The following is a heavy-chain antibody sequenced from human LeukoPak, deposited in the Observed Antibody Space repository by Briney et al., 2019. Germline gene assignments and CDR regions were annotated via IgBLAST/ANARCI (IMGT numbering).Heavy chain of an antibody. CDR2: IYYSGST. CDR3: ARDQWLVLPRRYYGMDV. Sequence: SETLSLTCTVSGGSISSYYWSWIRQPPGKGLEWIGYIYYSGSTNYNPSLKSRVTISVDTSKNQFSLKLSSVTAADTAVYYCARDQWLVLPRRYYGMDVWGQGTTVTVSS. J-gene: IGHJ6*02. D-gene: IGHD6-19*01. V-gene: IGHV4-59*01. CDR1: GGSISSYY.